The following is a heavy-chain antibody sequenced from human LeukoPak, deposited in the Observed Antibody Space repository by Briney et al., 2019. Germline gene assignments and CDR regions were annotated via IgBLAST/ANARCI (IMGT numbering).Heavy chain of an antibody. V-gene: IGHV1-8*01. J-gene: IGHJ6*03. CDR1: GYTFSDYD. D-gene: IGHD1-26*01. Sequence: GASVKVSCKSSGYTFSDYDINWVRQATGQGLEWMGWINPNSGNAGYAQKFQGRVTMTRNTSISTAYMELSSLRSEDTAVYYCARALAWGGSSNSYYYILVWHKGTTVTVSS. CDR2: INPNSGNA. CDR3: ARALAWGGSSNSYYYILV.